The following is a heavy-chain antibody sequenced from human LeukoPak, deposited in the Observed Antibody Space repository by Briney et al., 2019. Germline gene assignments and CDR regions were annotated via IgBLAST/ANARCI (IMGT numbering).Heavy chain of an antibody. CDR3: AKDLKPYVLLWFGES. D-gene: IGHD3-10*01. V-gene: IGHV3-23*01. J-gene: IGHJ5*02. Sequence: GGSLRLSCAASGFTFSSYAMSWVRQAPGKGLEWVSAISGSGGSTYYADSVKGRFTISRDNSKNTLYLQMNSLRAEDAAVYYCAKDLKPYVLLWFGESWGQGTLVTVSS. CDR1: GFTFSSYA. CDR2: ISGSGGST.